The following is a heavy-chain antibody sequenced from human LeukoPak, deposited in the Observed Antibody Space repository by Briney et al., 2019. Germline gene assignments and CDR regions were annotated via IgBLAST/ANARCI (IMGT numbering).Heavy chain of an antibody. J-gene: IGHJ4*02. D-gene: IGHD5-24*01. V-gene: IGHV1-46*01. CDR2: INPSGGST. CDR1: GYTFTSYY. CDR3: AREGGIEMATIL. Sequence: APVKVSCKASGYTFTSYYMHWVRQAPGQGLEWMGIINPSGGSTSYAQKFQGRVTMTRDTSTSTVYMELSSLRSEDTAVYYCAREGGIEMATILWGQGTLVTVSS.